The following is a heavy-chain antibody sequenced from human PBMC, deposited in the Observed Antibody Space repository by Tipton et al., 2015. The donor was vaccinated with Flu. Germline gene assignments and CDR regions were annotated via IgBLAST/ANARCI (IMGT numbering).Heavy chain of an antibody. D-gene: IGHD4-11*01. CDR1: GDSISSDYF. V-gene: IGHV4-38-2*01. CDR2: VHRYGTT. Sequence: TLSLTCVVSGDSISSDYFWGWIRQPPGKGLEWIATVHRYGTTYYNPSLKSRVTISIDTSKNQFSLEMRSVTAADMDVDYCARRDFSNYVSEPKNWFDPWGQGTLVTVSS. J-gene: IGHJ5*02. CDR3: ARRDFSNYVSEPKNWFDP.